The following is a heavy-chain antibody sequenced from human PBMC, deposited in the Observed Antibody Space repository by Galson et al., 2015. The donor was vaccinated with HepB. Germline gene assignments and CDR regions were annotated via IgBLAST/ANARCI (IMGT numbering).Heavy chain of an antibody. V-gene: IGHV3-23*01. Sequence: YLRLSCAASGSTSRSYAMTWVRQAPGRGLDWVSSLSGSGGNTYSTASVKGRFATSRDNSKNTLFLQMKSLRVEDTAVYFCAKEGRNGYFGVYGGFDVWGHGTLVTVSS. CDR2: LSGSGGNT. D-gene: IGHD3-22*01. J-gene: IGHJ3*01. CDR3: AKEGRNGYFGVYGGFDV. CDR1: GSTSRSYA.